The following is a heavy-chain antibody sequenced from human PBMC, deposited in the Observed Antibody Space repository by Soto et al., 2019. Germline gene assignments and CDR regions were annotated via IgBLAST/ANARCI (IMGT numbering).Heavy chain of an antibody. J-gene: IGHJ6*02. D-gene: IGHD1-26*01. CDR2: IIPIFGTA. V-gene: IGHV1-69*01. CDR3: ARAKVVGATTPYYGMDV. Sequence: QVQLVQSGAEVKKPGSSVKVSCKASGVTFSSYAISWVRQAPGQGLEWMGGIIPIFGTANYAQKFQGRVTITADESTSTAYMELSSLRSEDTAVYYCARAKVVGATTPYYGMDVWVQGTTVTVSS. CDR1: GVTFSSYA.